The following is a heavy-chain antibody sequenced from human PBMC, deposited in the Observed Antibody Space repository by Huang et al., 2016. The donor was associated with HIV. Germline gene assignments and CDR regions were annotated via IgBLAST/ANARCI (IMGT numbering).Heavy chain of an antibody. CDR1: GFTFSSYA. V-gene: IGHV3-30*02. CDR3: VKFTIDDSSVAA. D-gene: IGHD6-19*01. J-gene: IGHJ5*02. Sequence: QVQLVESGGGVVQPGGSLRLSCAATGFTFSSYAMHWVRQVPGKGLEGFEYIQFDGVNKNYADAVKGRFTISRDNSKNTLYLQISSLRAEDTAVYYCVKFTIDDSSVAAWGQGTLVTVS. CDR2: IQFDGVNK.